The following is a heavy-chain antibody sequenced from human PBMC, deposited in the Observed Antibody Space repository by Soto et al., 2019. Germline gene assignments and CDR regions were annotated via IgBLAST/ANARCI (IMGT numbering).Heavy chain of an antibody. J-gene: IGHJ4*02. D-gene: IGHD2-15*01. CDR3: ATQPSPPFSSGSRYGCRPTYFDY. V-gene: IGHV1-24*01. CDR2: FDPEDGET. Sequence: AAVKISCKVSGCALTELSMHWERQAPGKGLELMGGFDPEDGETIYAQKLQGRVTMTEDTSTDTAYMELSSVRSEDTAVYFCATQPSPPFSSGSRYGCRPTYFDYRGQGTLVTASS. CDR1: GCALTELS.